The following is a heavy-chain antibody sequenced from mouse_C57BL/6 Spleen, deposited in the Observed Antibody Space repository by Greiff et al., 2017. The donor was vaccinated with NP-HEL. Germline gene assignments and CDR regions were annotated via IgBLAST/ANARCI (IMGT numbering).Heavy chain of an antibody. CDR2: ISYDGSN. CDR1: GYSITSGYY. CDR3: ARLYYDYDYAMDY. D-gene: IGHD2-4*01. V-gene: IGHV3-6*01. Sequence: VQLQQSGPGLVKPSQSLSLTCSVTGYSITSGYYWNWIRQFPGNKLEWMGYISYDGSNNYNPSLKNRISITRDTSKNQFFLKLNSVTTEDTATYYCARLYYDYDYAMDYWGQGTSVTVSS. J-gene: IGHJ4*01.